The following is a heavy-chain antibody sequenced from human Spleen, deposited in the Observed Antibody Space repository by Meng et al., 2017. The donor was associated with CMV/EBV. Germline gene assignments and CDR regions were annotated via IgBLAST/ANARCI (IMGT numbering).Heavy chain of an antibody. CDR1: GYTFTSYG. V-gene: IGHV1-18*01. J-gene: IGHJ6*02. CDR3: ARVRAYGSYYYYAMDV. D-gene: IGHD3-16*01. Sequence: ASVKVSCKASGYTFTSYGISWVRQAPGQGLEWMGWISAYDRNPDYAQEFHGRLTMTADTSTNTASMELRSLTSDDTAVYYCARVRAYGSYYYYAMDVWGQGTTVTVSS. CDR2: ISAYDRNP.